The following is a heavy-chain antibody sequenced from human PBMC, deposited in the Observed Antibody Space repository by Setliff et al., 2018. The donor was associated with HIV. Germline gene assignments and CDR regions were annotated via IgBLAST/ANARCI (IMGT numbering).Heavy chain of an antibody. J-gene: IGHJ3*01. V-gene: IGHV4-59*12. CDR2: IYWTGKT. D-gene: IGHD3-9*01. CDR3: AKISPRGYSDITTGRLTDPFDV. Sequence: PSETLSLTCTVSDSAMDSYYWSWVRQSPGRGLEYIGYIYWTGKTDYNPSLKSRVTISLDTSGNQFSLKLNSATGADTAVYYCAKISPRGYSDITTGRLTDPFDVWGPGTMVTVSS. CDR1: DSAMDSYY.